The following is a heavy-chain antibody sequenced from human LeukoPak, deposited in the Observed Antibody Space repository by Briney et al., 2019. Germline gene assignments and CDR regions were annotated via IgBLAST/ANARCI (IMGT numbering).Heavy chain of an antibody. CDR1: GFTFSNYG. V-gene: IGHV3-48*04. Sequence: PGGSLRLSCAASGFTFSNYGINWVRQAPGKGLEWVSYISSSSSTIHYADSAQGRFTISRDNAKNSLYLQMNSLRAEDTAVYYCARYELGPAYFDYWGQGTLVTVSS. CDR3: ARYELGPAYFDY. D-gene: IGHD3-10*01. CDR2: ISSSSSTI. J-gene: IGHJ4*02.